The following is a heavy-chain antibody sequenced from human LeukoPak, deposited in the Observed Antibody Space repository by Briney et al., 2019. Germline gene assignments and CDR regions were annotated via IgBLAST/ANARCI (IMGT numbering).Heavy chain of an antibody. D-gene: IGHD2-15*01. V-gene: IGHV3-30-3*02. CDR3: AKGWWYFDD. Sequence: GGSLRLSCAASGFTFSSYAMDWVCQAPGKGLEWVAVISYDGSNKYYADSVKGRFTISRDNSKNTLSLQKNSLRAEDTAAHYCAKGWWYFDDWGQGTLVAVSS. CDR1: GFTFSSYA. CDR2: ISYDGSNK. J-gene: IGHJ4*02.